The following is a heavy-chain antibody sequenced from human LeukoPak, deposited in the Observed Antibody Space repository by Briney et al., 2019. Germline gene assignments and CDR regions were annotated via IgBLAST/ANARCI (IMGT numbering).Heavy chain of an antibody. CDR1: GFTFSSYA. CDR2: ISGSGGST. J-gene: IGHJ4*02. V-gene: IGHV3-23*01. CDR3: AKDPYGDLRWYFDY. D-gene: IGHD4-17*01. Sequence: PGGSLRLSCAASGFTFSSYAMSWVRQAPGKGLEWVSAISGSGGSTYYADSVKGRFTISRDDSKNTLYLQMNSLRAEDTAVYYCAKDPYGDLRWYFDYWGQGTLVTVSS.